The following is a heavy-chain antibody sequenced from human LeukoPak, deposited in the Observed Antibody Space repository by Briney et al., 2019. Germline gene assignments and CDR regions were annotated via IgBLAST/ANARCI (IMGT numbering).Heavy chain of an antibody. J-gene: IGHJ3*02. CDR2: IYYSGST. D-gene: IGHD3-16*01. V-gene: IGHV4-59*01. Sequence: PSETLSLTCTVSGGSISSYYWSWIRQPPGKGLEWIGYIYYSGSTNYNPSLKSRVTISVDSSKNQFSLKLSSVTAADTAVYYCARTRYDYDAFDIWGQGTMVTVSS. CDR1: GGSISSYY. CDR3: ARTRYDYDAFDI.